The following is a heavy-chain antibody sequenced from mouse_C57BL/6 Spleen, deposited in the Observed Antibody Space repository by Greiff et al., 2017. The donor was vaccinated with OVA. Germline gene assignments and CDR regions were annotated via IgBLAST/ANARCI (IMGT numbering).Heavy chain of an antibody. CDR3: ARSETGTSWFAY. J-gene: IGHJ3*01. CDR2: IYPGSGNT. Sequence: VQLKESGAELVRPGASVKLSCKASGYTFTDYYINWVKQRPGQGLEWIARIYPGSGNTYYNEKFKGKATLTAEKSSSTAYMQLSSLTSEDSAVYFCARSETGTSWFAYWGQGTLVTVSA. CDR1: GYTFTDYY. D-gene: IGHD4-1*01. V-gene: IGHV1-76*01.